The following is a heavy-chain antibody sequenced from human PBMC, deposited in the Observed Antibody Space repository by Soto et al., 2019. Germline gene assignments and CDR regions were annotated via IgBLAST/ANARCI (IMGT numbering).Heavy chain of an antibody. J-gene: IGHJ6*02. Sequence: QVQLQESGQGLVKPSQTLSLTCTVSGGSISSVDYYWSWIRQPPGKGLEWFGHIHYSRGTDYDPSLKSRLTISQDTSKNLFSLKLSAVTVADTAGYYCARVRLPWFGEHLYYYYGIDFWGQGTTVTVSS. CDR2: IHYSRGT. V-gene: IGHV4-30-4*01. CDR1: GGSISSVDYY. CDR3: ARVRLPWFGEHLYYYYGIDF. D-gene: IGHD3-10*01.